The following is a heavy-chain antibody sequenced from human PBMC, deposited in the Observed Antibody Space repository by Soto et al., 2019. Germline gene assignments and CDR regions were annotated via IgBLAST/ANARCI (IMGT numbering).Heavy chain of an antibody. D-gene: IGHD3-9*01. CDR2: ISGSGGDT. J-gene: IGHJ4*02. Sequence: PGGSLRLSCAASGFTLSNYAMSWVRQAPGKGLEWVSAISGSGGDTYYADSVKGRFTISRDNSKNTLYLQMNSLRAEDSAVYYCVRDKDWAFDYWGQGTLVTVSS. CDR3: VRDKDWAFDY. CDR1: GFTLSNYA. V-gene: IGHV3-23*01.